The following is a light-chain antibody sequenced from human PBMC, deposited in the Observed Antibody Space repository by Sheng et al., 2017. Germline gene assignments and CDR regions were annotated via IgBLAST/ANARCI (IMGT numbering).Light chain of an antibody. Sequence: QXVLTQPPSVSGTPGQRVTISCSGSSSSIGSNVVNWYQQLPGTAPKLLMHTDNQRPSGVPDRFSGSKSGTSASLAINGLQSDDEGDYHCASWDDSLHGWVFGGGTKVTVL. CDR1: SSSIGSNV. V-gene: IGLV1-44*01. J-gene: IGLJ3*02. CDR3: ASWDDSLHGWV. CDR2: TDN.